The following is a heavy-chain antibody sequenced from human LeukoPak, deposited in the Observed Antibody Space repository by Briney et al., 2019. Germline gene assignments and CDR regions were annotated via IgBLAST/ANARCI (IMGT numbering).Heavy chain of an antibody. Sequence: SETLSLTCTVSGGSISSYYWSWIRQPPGKRLEWIGYIYYSGSTNYNPSLKSRVTISVDTSKNQFSLKLSSVTAADTAVYYCARDNGYSSGWFSRGYWTFDIWGQGTMVTVSS. J-gene: IGHJ3*02. CDR3: ARDNGYSSGWFSRGYWTFDI. V-gene: IGHV4-59*01. D-gene: IGHD6-19*01. CDR1: GGSISSYY. CDR2: IYYSGST.